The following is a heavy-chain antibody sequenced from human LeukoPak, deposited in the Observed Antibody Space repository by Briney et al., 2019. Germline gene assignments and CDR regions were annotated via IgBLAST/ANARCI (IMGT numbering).Heavy chain of an antibody. D-gene: IGHD5-18*01. Sequence: SETLSLTCTVSGGSITSGGYYWGWVRQPPGKGLEWIGSVYYSGSIHYNPSLKSRVTISADTSKNQISLKLSSVTAADTAVYYCARLRGYSYAGDYWGQGSLVTVSS. CDR2: VYYSGSI. V-gene: IGHV4-39*07. CDR1: GGSITSGGYY. J-gene: IGHJ4*02. CDR3: ARLRGYSYAGDY.